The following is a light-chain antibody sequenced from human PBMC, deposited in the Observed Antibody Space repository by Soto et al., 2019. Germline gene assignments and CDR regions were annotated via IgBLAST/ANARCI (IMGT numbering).Light chain of an antibody. V-gene: IGLV1-44*01. Sequence: QSVLTQPPSASGTPVQGGSITCSESSSNIGSKTVHWYQQLPGTAPTLLIYSNYQRPSGVPDRFSGSKSGTSASLAISGFQSEDEADYYCSAWDASLNGYVFGTGTKVTVL. J-gene: IGLJ1*01. CDR1: SSNIGSKT. CDR3: SAWDASLNGYV. CDR2: SNY.